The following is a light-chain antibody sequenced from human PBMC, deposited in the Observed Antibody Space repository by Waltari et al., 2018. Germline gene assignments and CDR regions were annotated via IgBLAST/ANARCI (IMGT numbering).Light chain of an antibody. Sequence: DIQMTQSPSSLSASVGDSVTTTCRASQSISSYLNWYQQKPGKAPKLLIYAASSLQSGVPSRFSGSGAGTDFTLTISSLQPEDFATYYCQQGYSTPPTFGGGTKVEIK. CDR2: AAS. V-gene: IGKV1-39*01. CDR3: QQGYSTPPT. J-gene: IGKJ4*01. CDR1: QSISSY.